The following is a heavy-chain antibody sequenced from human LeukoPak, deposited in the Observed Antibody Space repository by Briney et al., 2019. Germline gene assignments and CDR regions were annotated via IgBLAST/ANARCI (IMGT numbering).Heavy chain of an antibody. CDR3: ARGRSFGELGGY. Sequence: ASVKVSCKASGYTFTDYYIHWARHAPGRGLEWMGWINPNNGVTNYAQKFQGRVSMTRDTSISTAYMELSRLRSDDTAVYFCARGRSFGELGGYWGQGTLVTVSS. CDR2: INPNNGVT. V-gene: IGHV1-2*02. J-gene: IGHJ4*02. CDR1: GYTFTDYY. D-gene: IGHD3-10*01.